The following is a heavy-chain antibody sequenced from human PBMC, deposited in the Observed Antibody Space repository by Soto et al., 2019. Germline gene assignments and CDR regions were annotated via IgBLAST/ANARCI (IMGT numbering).Heavy chain of an antibody. D-gene: IGHD7-27*01. CDR1: GFTFSNFV. J-gene: IGHJ2*01. CDR2: IGGTSGST. V-gene: IGHV3-23*01. Sequence: EVQLLESGGGLVQPGGSLRLSCAASGFTFSNFVMGWVRRAPGKGLEWVSAIGGTSGSTYYADSVKGRFTISRDNSKDTLSLQMNSLGAEDTDLYYCAKRRGDGYFDLWGRGTLVTVSS. CDR3: AKRRGDGYFDL.